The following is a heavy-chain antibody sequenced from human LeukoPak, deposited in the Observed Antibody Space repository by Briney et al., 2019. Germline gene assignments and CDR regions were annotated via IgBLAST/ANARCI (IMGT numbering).Heavy chain of an antibody. CDR1: GFTFSSYT. J-gene: IGHJ4*02. CDR2: IWYDGSNK. V-gene: IGHV3-33*08. Sequence: GGSLRLSCAASGFTFSSYTMSWVRQAPGKGLEWVAVIWYDGSNKYYADSVKGRFTISRDNSKNTLYLQMNSLRAEDTAVYYCARDFSGSYQFDYWGQGTLVTVSS. CDR3: ARDFSGSYQFDY. D-gene: IGHD1-26*01.